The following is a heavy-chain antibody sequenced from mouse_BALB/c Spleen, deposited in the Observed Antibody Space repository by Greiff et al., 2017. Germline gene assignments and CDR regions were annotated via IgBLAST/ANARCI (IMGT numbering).Heavy chain of an antibody. J-gene: IGHJ2*01. V-gene: IGHV3-6*02. CDR3: ARGGYDGYYGY. D-gene: IGHD2-3*01. CDR1: GYSITSGYY. CDR2: ISYDGSN. Sequence: EVKLQESGPGLVKPSQSLSLTCSVTGYSITSGYYWNWIRQFPGNKLEWMGYISYDGSNNYNPSLKNRISITRDTSKNQFFLKLNSVTTEDTATYYCARGGYDGYYGYWGQGTTLTVSS.